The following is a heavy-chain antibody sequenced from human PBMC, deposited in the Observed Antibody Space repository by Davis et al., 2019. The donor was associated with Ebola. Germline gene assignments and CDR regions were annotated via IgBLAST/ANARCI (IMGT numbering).Heavy chain of an antibody. J-gene: IGHJ3*02. D-gene: IGHD2-2*01. CDR1: GFTFSNYA. V-gene: IGHV3-23*01. CDR2: LGTSADT. Sequence: GESLKISCAASGFTFSNYAMSWVRQAPGKGLEWVSTLGTSADTYYADSVKGRFTISRDNSKNTLYLQMNGLRVEDTAIYYCAKDTSNIWFDMWGQGTNVTVSS. CDR3: AKDTSNIWFDM.